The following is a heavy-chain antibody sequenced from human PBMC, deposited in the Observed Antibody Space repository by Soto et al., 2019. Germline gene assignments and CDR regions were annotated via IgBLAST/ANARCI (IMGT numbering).Heavy chain of an antibody. CDR2: IGTAGDT. CDR3: ARVGEGTGYYGMDV. V-gene: IGHV3-13*01. Sequence: EVQLVESGGGLVQPGGSLRLSCAASGFTFSSYDMHWVRQATGKGLEWVSAIGTAGDTYYPGSVKGRFTITRENAKNSLYLQMNSLRAGGTAVYYCARVGEGTGYYGMDVWGQGTTVTVSS. D-gene: IGHD3-9*01. J-gene: IGHJ6*02. CDR1: GFTFSSYD.